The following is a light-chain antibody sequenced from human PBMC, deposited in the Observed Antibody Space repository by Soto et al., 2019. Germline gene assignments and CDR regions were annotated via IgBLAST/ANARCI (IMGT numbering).Light chain of an antibody. CDR1: QGISSY. CDR2: AAP. J-gene: IGKJ4*01. CDR3: QQPSSYPLT. Sequence: IPLTQSPSSLSASVGDRVTITCRASQGISSYLAWYQQKPGKAPKLLIYAAPTLQSGVPSRFSGRGSGTDFTLTVSSQQPDDFAPYCWQQPSSYPLTFGGGTKVEIK. V-gene: IGKV1-9*01.